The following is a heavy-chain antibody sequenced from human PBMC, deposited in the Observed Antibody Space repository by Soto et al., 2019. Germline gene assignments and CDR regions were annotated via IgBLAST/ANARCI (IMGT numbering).Heavy chain of an antibody. D-gene: IGHD7-27*01. V-gene: IGHV3-15*07. CDR1: GLTFSDAW. Sequence: EVQLVESGGGLVKPGGSLRLSCAASGLTFSDAWMNWLRQVPGKGLEWVARIRSQTDGGTTDYSTPVNGRFTISRDDSKNTLYLQMHSLQTEDTAIYYCATAPRYWGSAPLDYWGQGTLVTVSS. CDR2: IRSQTDGGTT. CDR3: ATAPRYWGSAPLDY. J-gene: IGHJ4*02.